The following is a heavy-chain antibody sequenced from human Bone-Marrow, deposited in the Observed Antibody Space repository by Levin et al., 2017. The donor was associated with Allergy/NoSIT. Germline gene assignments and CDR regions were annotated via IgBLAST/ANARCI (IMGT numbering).Heavy chain of an antibody. D-gene: IGHD2-2*01. CDR3: AKGDIIIEPAAYPLLQE. CDR1: GGSFGGYH. Sequence: SETLSLTCAVYGGSFGGYHWSWIRQPPGKGLEWIGEVNHSGRTNYNPSLQNRVTISIDRSKNQFSLKLTSVTAADTAVYYCAKGDIIIEPAAYPLLQEWGQGTLVTVSS. CDR2: VNHSGRT. J-gene: IGHJ1*01. V-gene: IGHV4-34*01.